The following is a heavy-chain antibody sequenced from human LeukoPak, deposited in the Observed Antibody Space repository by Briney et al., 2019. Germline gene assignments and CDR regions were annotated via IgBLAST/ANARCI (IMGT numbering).Heavy chain of an antibody. Sequence: PGGSLRLSCAASGFTFSTYAMSWVRQAPGKGLEWVSAISGSGGTTYYADSVKGRFTISRDNSKNTLYLQMDSLRADDTAVYYCAKDHRVRGVIINWYFDLWGRGTLVTVSS. J-gene: IGHJ2*01. V-gene: IGHV3-23*01. CDR3: AKDHRVRGVIINWYFDL. CDR2: ISGSGGTT. D-gene: IGHD3-10*01. CDR1: GFTFSTYA.